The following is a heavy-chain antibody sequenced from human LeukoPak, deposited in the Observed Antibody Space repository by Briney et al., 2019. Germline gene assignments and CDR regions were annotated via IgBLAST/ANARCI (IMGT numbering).Heavy chain of an antibody. D-gene: IGHD4-4*01. Sequence: SETLSLTCAVYGGSFSGYYWSWIRQPPGKGLEWIGEINHSGSTNYNPSLKSRVTISVDTSKNQFSLKLSSATAADTAVYYCARGPPYSNYDFDYWGQGTLVTVSS. V-gene: IGHV4-34*01. CDR3: ARGPPYSNYDFDY. CDR1: GGSFSGYY. CDR2: INHSGST. J-gene: IGHJ4*02.